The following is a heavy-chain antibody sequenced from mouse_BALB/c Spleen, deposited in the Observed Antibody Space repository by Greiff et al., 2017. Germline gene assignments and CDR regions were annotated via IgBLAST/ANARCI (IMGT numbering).Heavy chain of an antibody. Sequence: VQLKESGGGLVQPGGSLTLSCAASGFTFSSYGMSWVRQTPDKRLELVATINSNGGSTYYPDSVKGRFTISRDNAKNTLYLQMSSLKSEDTAMYYCARVKRVCSDYWGQGTTLTVSS. CDR3: ARVKRVCSDY. J-gene: IGHJ2*01. V-gene: IGHV5-6-3*01. CDR1: GFTFSSYG. CDR2: INSNGGST.